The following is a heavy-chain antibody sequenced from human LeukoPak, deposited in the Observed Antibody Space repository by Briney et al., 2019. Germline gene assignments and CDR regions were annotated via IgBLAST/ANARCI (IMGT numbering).Heavy chain of an antibody. V-gene: IGHV3-20*04. D-gene: IGHD3-3*01. CDR2: INWNGGST. CDR1: GFTFDDYG. Sequence: GGSLRLSCAASGFTFDDYGMSWVRQAPGKGLEWVSGINWNGGSTGYADSVKGRFTISRDNAKNSLYLQMNSLRAEDTALYYCARENDFWSGYSGVWFDPWGQGTLVTVSS. J-gene: IGHJ5*02. CDR3: ARENDFWSGYSGVWFDP.